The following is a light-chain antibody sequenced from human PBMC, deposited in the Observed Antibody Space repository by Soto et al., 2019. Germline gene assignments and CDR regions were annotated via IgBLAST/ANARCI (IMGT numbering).Light chain of an antibody. CDR1: QSVSSRY. J-gene: IGKJ1*01. CDR2: GAS. CDR3: QQYGGPPWT. Sequence: ENVLTQSPGTLSLSPGERATLSCRASQSVSSRYLVWYQQKPGQAPRLLIYGASSRATGIPDRFSGSGSGTDFTLTISRLEPEDFAVYYCQQYGGPPWTFGQGTKVDIK. V-gene: IGKV3-20*01.